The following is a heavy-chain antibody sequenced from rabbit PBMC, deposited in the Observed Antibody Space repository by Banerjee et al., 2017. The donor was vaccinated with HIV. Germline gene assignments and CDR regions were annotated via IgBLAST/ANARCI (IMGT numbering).Heavy chain of an antibody. CDR2: IWSNNGVT. V-gene: IGHV1S40*01. J-gene: IGHJ6*01. CDR3: ARDFDGYSSDSNDKNFFL. D-gene: IGHD7-1*01. Sequence: QSLEESGGDLVKPGASLTLTCSASGFSFSSGYWICWVRQAPGKGLEWIACIWSNNGVTAYASWAKGRFTISKTSSTTVTLQMTSLTAADTATYFCARDFDGYSSDSNDKNFFLWGPGTLVTVS. CDR1: GFSFSSGYW.